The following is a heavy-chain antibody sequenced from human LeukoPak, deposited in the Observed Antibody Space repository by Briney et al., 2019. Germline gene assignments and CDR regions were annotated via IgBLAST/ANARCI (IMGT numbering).Heavy chain of an antibody. Sequence: GGSLRLSCAASGFTFSSYAMSWVRQAPGKGLKWGSAISGSGGSTYYADSVKGRFTISRDNSKNTLYLQMNSLRAEDTAVYYCAKDPIWAVAGILDNWFDPWGQGTLVTVSS. CDR2: ISGSGGST. CDR1: GFTFSSYA. J-gene: IGHJ5*02. D-gene: IGHD6-19*01. CDR3: AKDPIWAVAGILDNWFDP. V-gene: IGHV3-23*01.